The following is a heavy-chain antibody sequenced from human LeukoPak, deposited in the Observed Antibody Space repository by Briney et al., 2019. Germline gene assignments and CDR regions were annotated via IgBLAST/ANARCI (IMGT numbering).Heavy chain of an antibody. D-gene: IGHD1-26*01. CDR2: INGSGGST. CDR1: GFTFSNYA. J-gene: IGHJ4*02. V-gene: IGHV3-23*01. CDR3: AKSHCSGNYYGDFEY. Sequence: GGSLRLSCAASGFTFSNYAMSWVRQAPGKGLEWVSLINGSGGSTCYADSVKGRFTISRDNSKNTLYMQMESLRAAETAVYYCAKSHCSGNYYGDFEYWGQGILVTVSS.